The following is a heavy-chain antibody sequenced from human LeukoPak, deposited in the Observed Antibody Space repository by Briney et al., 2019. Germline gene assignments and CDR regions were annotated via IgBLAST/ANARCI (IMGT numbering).Heavy chain of an antibody. J-gene: IGHJ4*02. D-gene: IGHD3-10*01. Sequence: SETLSLTCSVSGDSITSGTYYWSWIRQPAGKGLEWIGRIYTSGGTNYSPSLKSRVTISLDTPKNQFSLKLSSVTAADTAVYYCASGVYGSGSYYADYWGQGILVTVSS. CDR1: GDSITSGTYY. CDR3: ASGVYGSGSYYADY. CDR2: IYTSGGT. V-gene: IGHV4-61*02.